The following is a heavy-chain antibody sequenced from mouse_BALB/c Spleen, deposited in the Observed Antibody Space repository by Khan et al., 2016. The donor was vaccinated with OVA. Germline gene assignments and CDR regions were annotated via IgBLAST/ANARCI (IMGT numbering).Heavy chain of an antibody. CDR1: GFSLTSYG. J-gene: IGHJ2*01. Sequence: QIQLVQSGPGLVQPSQSLSITCTVSGFSLTSYGVHWVRQSPGKGLEWLGMIWSSGSTDYNATFISRLNISNDNSKSQVFFKMNSLQANDTAIYDCARNRNGYFDYWGQGTTLTVSS. CDR2: IWSSGST. CDR3: ARNRNGYFDY. V-gene: IGHV2-2*02. D-gene: IGHD1-1*02.